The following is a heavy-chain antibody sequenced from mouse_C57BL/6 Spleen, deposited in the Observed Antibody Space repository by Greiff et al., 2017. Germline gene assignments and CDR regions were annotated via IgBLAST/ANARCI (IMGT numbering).Heavy chain of an antibody. J-gene: IGHJ1*03. V-gene: IGHV1-50*01. CDR3: ARSLTGYFDV. CDR1: GYTFTSYW. Sequence: VQLQQPGAELVKPGASVKLSCKASGYTFTSYWMQWVKQRPGQGLEWIGEIDPSDSYTNYNQKFKGKATLTVDTSSSTAYMQLSSLTSEDSAVYYCARSLTGYFDVGGTGTTVTVSS. CDR2: IDPSDSYT.